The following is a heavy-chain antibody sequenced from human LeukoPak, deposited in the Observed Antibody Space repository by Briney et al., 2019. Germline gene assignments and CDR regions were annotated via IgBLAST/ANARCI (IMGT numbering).Heavy chain of an antibody. D-gene: IGHD3-9*01. CDR3: ARSQVLRYFGRGKSPGFDP. CDR2: IYYSGST. CDR1: GGSISSGSYY. J-gene: IGHJ5*02. Sequence: PSQTLSLTCTVSGGSISSGSYYWGWIRQPPGKGLEWIGSIYYSGSTYYNPSLKSRVTISVDTSKNQFSLKLSSVTAADTAVYYCARSQVLRYFGRGKSPGFDPWGQGTLVTVSS. V-gene: IGHV4-39*01.